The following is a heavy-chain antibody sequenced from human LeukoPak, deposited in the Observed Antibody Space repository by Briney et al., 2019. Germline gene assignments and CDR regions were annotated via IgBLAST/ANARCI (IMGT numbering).Heavy chain of an antibody. CDR2: IYSGGST. Sequence: PGGSLRLSCAASGFTVSSNYMSWVRQAPGKGLEWVSVIYSGGSTYYADPVKGRFTISRDNSKNTLYLQMNSLRAEDTAVYYCARALYGDYAFDYWGQGTLVTVSS. V-gene: IGHV3-53*01. CDR3: ARALYGDYAFDY. CDR1: GFTVSSNY. D-gene: IGHD4-17*01. J-gene: IGHJ4*02.